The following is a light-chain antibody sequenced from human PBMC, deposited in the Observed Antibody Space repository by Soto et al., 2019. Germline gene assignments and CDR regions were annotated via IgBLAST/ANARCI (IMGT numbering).Light chain of an antibody. J-gene: IGKJ4*01. CDR1: QGLNTY. V-gene: IGKV1-16*01. Sequence: DIQMTQSPSSLXXXXXXXXTITCRASQGLNTYLAWFQQKPGKAPKSLIYAVSTLESGVPSRFSGSGSGTDFTLTISSLQPEDSATYYCQQYNSYPLTFGGGTKVDI. CDR3: QQYNSYPLT. CDR2: AVS.